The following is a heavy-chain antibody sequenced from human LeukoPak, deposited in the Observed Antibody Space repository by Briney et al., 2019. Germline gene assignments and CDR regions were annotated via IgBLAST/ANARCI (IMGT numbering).Heavy chain of an antibody. V-gene: IGHV4-59*01. D-gene: IGHD3-3*01. Sequence: SETLSLTSTVSGGSISSYYWRWIRQPPGKGLEWIGYVSYTGDASQNPSLRGRVTMSVDTSNNQVSLELSSVTAADTAVYYCARGWNYGDYWGQGTLVTVSS. CDR1: GGSISSYY. CDR2: VSYTGDA. J-gene: IGHJ4*02. CDR3: ARGWNYGDY.